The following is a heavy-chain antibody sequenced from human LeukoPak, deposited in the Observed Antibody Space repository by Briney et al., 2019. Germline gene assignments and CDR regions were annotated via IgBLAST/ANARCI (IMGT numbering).Heavy chain of an antibody. J-gene: IGHJ4*02. Sequence: GGSLRLSRAASGFTFSSYAMTWVRRAPGKGLEWVSVISGSGGRTYYADSVKGRFTISRDNSKNTLYLQMNSLRAEDTAVYYCAKNTGYGGSFPFDYWGQGTLVTVSS. CDR2: ISGSGGRT. V-gene: IGHV3-23*01. CDR3: AKNTGYGGSFPFDY. D-gene: IGHD4-23*01. CDR1: GFTFSSYA.